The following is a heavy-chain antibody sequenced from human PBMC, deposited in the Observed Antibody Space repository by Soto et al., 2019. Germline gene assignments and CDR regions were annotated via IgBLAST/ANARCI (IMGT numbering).Heavy chain of an antibody. Sequence: PGGSLRLSCAASGFTFSSYGMHWVRQAPGKGLEWVAVISNDGSKEYYAASVKGRFTISRDNSKNMLFLQMNSLRAEDTAVYYCARDGAARPIYGMDVWGQGTTVTVSS. V-gene: IGHV3-30*03. D-gene: IGHD6-6*01. CDR2: ISNDGSKE. CDR3: ARDGAARPIYGMDV. CDR1: GFTFSSYG. J-gene: IGHJ6*02.